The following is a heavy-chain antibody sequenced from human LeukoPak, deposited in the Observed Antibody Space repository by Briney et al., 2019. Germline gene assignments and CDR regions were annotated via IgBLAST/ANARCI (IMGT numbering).Heavy chain of an antibody. CDR2: IYYSGST. Sequence: SETLSLTCTVSGGSISSGDYYWGWIRQPPGKGLEWIGYIYYSGSTYYNPSLKSRVTISVDTSKNQFSLKLSSVTAADTAVYYCARAFGELLRGYFDYWGQGTLVTVSS. D-gene: IGHD3-10*01. CDR3: ARAFGELLRGYFDY. CDR1: GGSISSGDYY. V-gene: IGHV4-30-4*01. J-gene: IGHJ4*02.